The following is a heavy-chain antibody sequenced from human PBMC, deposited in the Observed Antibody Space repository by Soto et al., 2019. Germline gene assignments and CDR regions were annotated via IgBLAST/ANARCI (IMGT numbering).Heavy chain of an antibody. V-gene: IGHV4-4*02. CDR2: IYHSGST. D-gene: IGHD3-10*01. CDR3: ATHKVMVRGVIAPSYYYYYGMDV. CDR1: GGSISSSNW. Sequence: NPSETLSLTCAVSGGSISSSNWWSWVRQPPGKGLEWIGEIYHSGSTNYNPSLKSRVTISVDKSKNQFSLKLSSVTAADTAVYHCATHKVMVRGVIAPSYYYYYGMDVWGQGTTVTVSS. J-gene: IGHJ6*02.